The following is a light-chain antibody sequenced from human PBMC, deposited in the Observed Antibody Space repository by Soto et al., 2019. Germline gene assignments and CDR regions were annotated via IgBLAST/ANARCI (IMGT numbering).Light chain of an antibody. CDR1: SSDVGDYNY. V-gene: IGLV2-14*01. CDR3: SSYTTSIVL. J-gene: IGLJ2*01. Sequence: QSALTQPASVSGSPGQSITISCTGSSSDVGDYNYVSWYQQHPGKAPKLMIYEVSNRPSGISNRFSGSKSGNTASLTISGLQAEDEADYYCSSYTTSIVLFGGGTQLTVL. CDR2: EVS.